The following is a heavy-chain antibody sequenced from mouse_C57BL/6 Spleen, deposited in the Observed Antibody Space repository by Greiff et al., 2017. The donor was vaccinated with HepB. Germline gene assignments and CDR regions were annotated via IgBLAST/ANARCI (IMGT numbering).Heavy chain of an antibody. Sequence: EVMLVESGGGLVKPGGSLKLSCAASGFTFSSYAMSWVRQTPEKRLEWVATISDGGSYTYYPDNVKGRFTISRDNAKNNLYLQMSHLKSEDTAMYYCAREGSSPRAMDYWGQGTSVTVSS. CDR3: AREGSSPRAMDY. J-gene: IGHJ4*01. V-gene: IGHV5-4*01. CDR2: ISDGGSYT. D-gene: IGHD1-1*01. CDR1: GFTFSSYA.